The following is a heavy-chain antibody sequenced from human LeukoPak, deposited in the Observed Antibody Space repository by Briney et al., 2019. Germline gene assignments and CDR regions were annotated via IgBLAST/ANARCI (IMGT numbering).Heavy chain of an antibody. V-gene: IGHV1-69*06. CDR1: GYTFTSYG. CDR2: IIPIFGTA. J-gene: IGHJ3*02. Sequence: RASVKVSCKASGYTFTSYGISWVRQAPGQGLEWMGEIIPIFGTANYAQKFQGRVTITADKSTSTAYMELSSLRSEDTAIYYCARRYCTNGVCYDDRGAFDIWGQGTMLTVSS. D-gene: IGHD2-8*01. CDR3: ARRYCTNGVCYDDRGAFDI.